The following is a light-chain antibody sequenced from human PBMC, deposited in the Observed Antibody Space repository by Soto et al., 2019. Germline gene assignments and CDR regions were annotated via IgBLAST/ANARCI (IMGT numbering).Light chain of an antibody. CDR3: QQSYTTPYT. V-gene: IGKV1-39*01. J-gene: IGKJ2*01. CDR2: TAS. CDR1: QSIASH. Sequence: DIEMTQSPSSLSASVGDRVTITCRASQSIASHLNWYQQKPGKAPNLLIYTASSLQGGVPSRFSGSRSGTDFTLTISIMQPEDFAIYFCQQSYTTPYTFGQGTQLENK.